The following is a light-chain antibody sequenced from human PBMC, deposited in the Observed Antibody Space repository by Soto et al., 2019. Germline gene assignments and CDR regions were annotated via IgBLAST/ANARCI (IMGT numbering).Light chain of an antibody. CDR3: SLYTSENTYV. J-gene: IGLJ1*01. Sequence: QSVLTQPPSASGSPGQSVTISCTGTSSDVGAYDYVSWYQQHPGKAPKLMIYEINKRPSGVPDRFSGSKSGNTASLTVSGLQAEDEADYYCSLYTSENTYVFGTGTQLTVL. CDR2: EIN. V-gene: IGLV2-8*01. CDR1: SSDVGAYDY.